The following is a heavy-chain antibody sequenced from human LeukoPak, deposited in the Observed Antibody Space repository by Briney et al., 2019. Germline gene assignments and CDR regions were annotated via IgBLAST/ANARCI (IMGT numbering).Heavy chain of an antibody. V-gene: IGHV3-21*01. CDR1: VFTFSDYS. Sequence: GGSLRLSCAASVFTFSDYSMNWVRQAPGKGLEWVSSISSRSSYIYYADSVKGRFTISRDNAKNPLYLQMNSLRAEDTAVYFCARGGPRPICSSTSCYPYYFDFWGQGTLVTVSS. D-gene: IGHD2-2*01. CDR3: ARGGPRPICSSTSCYPYYFDF. CDR2: ISSRSSYI. J-gene: IGHJ4*02.